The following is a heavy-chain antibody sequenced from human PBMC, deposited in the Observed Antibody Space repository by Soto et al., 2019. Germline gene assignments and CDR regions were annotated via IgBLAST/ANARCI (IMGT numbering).Heavy chain of an antibody. CDR2: IYYSGST. CDR3: ARDRGPLRTTVYYYYGMDV. CDR1: GGSISSGDYY. Sequence: SETLSLTCTVSGGSISSGDYYWGWIRQPPGKGLEWIGYIYYSGSTYYNPSLKSRVTISVDTSKNQFSLKLSSVTAADTAVYYCARDRGPLRTTVYYYYGMDVWGQGTTVTV. J-gene: IGHJ6*02. V-gene: IGHV4-30-4*01. D-gene: IGHD4-17*01.